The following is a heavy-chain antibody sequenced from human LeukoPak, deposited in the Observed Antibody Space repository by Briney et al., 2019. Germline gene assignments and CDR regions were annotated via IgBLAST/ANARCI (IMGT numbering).Heavy chain of an antibody. V-gene: IGHV3-73*01. CDR1: GFTFSGSS. CDR2: IGSKIDNYAT. J-gene: IGHJ6*02. CDR3: SSGHYGLDV. Sequence: GGSLRLSCADSGFTFSGSSMNWVRQASGKGLEWVGRIGSKIDNYATAYVESVKGRFIISREDSKNTAYLQMNSPKTEDTAVYYCSSGHYGLDVWGQGTTVTVSS.